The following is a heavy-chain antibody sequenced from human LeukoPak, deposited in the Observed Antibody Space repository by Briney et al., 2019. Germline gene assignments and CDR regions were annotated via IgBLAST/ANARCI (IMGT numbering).Heavy chain of an antibody. CDR2: IYYSGST. Sequence: SETLSLTCTVSGGSISSYYWSWIRQPPGKGLEWIGYIYYSGSTNYNPSLKSRVTISVDTSKNQFSLKLSSVTAADTAVYYCARGSIAVAGTQGPLSDCWGQGTLVTVSS. V-gene: IGHV4-59*01. CDR1: GGSISSYY. CDR3: ARGSIAVAGTQGPLSDC. J-gene: IGHJ4*02. D-gene: IGHD6-19*01.